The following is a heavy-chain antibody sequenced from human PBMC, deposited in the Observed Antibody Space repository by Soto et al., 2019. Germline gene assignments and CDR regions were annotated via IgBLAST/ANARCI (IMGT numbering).Heavy chain of an antibody. D-gene: IGHD4-17*01. CDR1: GGSISAYY. CDR3: ATALPDYGDYYFDS. CDR2: VYVSGST. V-gene: IGHV4-4*07. Sequence: QVQLQESGPGPVKPSETLSLTCTVSGGSISAYYLIWIRQSAAKGLEWIGCVYVSGSTNYNPSLESRVTMSVDASKSQFSLNLNSVTAADAAVYYCATALPDYGDYYFDSWGQGTLVTVSS. J-gene: IGHJ4*02.